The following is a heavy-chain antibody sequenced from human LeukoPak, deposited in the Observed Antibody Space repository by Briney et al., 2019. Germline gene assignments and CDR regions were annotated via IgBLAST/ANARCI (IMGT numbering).Heavy chain of an antibody. CDR2: ISAYNGNT. Sequence: ASVKVSCKASGYTFTSYGISWVRQAPGQGLEWMGWISAYNGNTNYAQKLQGRVTMTTDTSTSTAYMELRSLRSDDTAVYYCARDISGSYSYYYYYYMDVWGKGTTVTVSS. V-gene: IGHV1-18*01. CDR3: ARDISGSYSYYYYYYMDV. CDR1: GYTFTSYG. D-gene: IGHD1-26*01. J-gene: IGHJ6*03.